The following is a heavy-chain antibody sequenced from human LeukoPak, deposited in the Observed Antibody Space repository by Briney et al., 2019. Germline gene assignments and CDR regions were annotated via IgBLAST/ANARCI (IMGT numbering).Heavy chain of an antibody. D-gene: IGHD1-26*01. CDR1: GGSFSGYY. CDR3: AGSPVGATLYGGY. CDR2: INHSGST. J-gene: IGHJ4*02. V-gene: IGHV4-34*01. Sequence: SETLSLTCAVYGGSFSGYYWSWIRQPPGKGLEWIGEINHSGSTNYNPSLKSRVTISVDTSKNQFSLKLSSVTAADTAVYYCAGSPVGATLYGGYWGQGTLATVSS.